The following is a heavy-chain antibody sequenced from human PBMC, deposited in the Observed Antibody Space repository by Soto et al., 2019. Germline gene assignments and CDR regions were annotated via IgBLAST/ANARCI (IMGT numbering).Heavy chain of an antibody. CDR3: ARTFVRTIFGVAPLGSSSY. V-gene: IGHV1-3*01. CDR1: GYTFTSYA. D-gene: IGHD3-3*01. J-gene: IGHJ4*02. CDR2: INAGNGNT. Sequence: GASVKVSCKASGYTFTSYAMHWVRQAPGQRLEWMGWINAGNGNTKYSQKFKGRVTITRDTSASTAYMELSSLRSEDTAVYFCARTFVRTIFGVAPLGSSSYWGQGTLVTVSS.